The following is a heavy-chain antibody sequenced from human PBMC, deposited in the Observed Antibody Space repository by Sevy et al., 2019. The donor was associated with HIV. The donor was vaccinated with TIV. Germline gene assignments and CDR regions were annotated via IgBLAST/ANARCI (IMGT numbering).Heavy chain of an antibody. V-gene: IGHV1-24*01. J-gene: IGHJ4*02. D-gene: IGHD3-22*01. CDR2: FDPEDNER. CDR1: GYTLTRLA. Sequence: ASVKVSCKVSGYTLTRLAMPWVRQAPGKGLEWMGSFDPEDNERIYAQKWQGRFSMTEDTSTDTAYMELSNLRSEDTAVYYCATTKDYYENSGDPFDYWGQGTLVTVSS. CDR3: ATTKDYYENSGDPFDY.